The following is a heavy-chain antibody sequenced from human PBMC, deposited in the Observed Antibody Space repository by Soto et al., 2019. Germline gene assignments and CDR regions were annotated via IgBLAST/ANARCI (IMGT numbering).Heavy chain of an antibody. CDR3: ARRGDSSGYMDY. Sequence: GASLKISCKGSGYSFTKYWIAWVRQMPGKSLEWMGIIYPGDSDTRYSPSFQGQVTISADKSINTAYLQWSSLKASDTAMYYCARRGDSSGYMDYWGQGILVTVS. J-gene: IGHJ4*02. CDR2: IYPGDSDT. V-gene: IGHV5-51*01. D-gene: IGHD3-22*01. CDR1: GYSFTKYW.